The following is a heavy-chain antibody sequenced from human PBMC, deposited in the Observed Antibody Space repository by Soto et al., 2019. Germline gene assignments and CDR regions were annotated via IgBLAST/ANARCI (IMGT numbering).Heavy chain of an antibody. V-gene: IGHV3-53*01. J-gene: IGHJ4*02. CDR2: IYAGSIT. Sequence: GSLRLSCSVSGITVSSYYMSWVRQAAGKGLEWVSVIYAGSITYYADSVKGRFTIYRDNSKNTLNLEMNSLRVEDTAVYYCARIPYDNSGTIFDYWGQGTLVTVSS. D-gene: IGHD3-22*01. CDR1: GITVSSYY. CDR3: ARIPYDNSGTIFDY.